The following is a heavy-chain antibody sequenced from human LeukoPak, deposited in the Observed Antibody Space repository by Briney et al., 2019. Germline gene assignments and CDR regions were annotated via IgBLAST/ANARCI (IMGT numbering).Heavy chain of an antibody. V-gene: IGHV4-34*01. CDR3: ARAEDDSSGYRLYYYYGMDV. CDR2: INHSGTT. D-gene: IGHD3-22*01. J-gene: IGHJ6*02. CDR1: GGSFSADY. Sequence: SETLSLTCTICGGSFSADYWSWIRQPPGKGLEWVGEINHSGTTNYNPSLKSRVTISVDTSRNQFSLKLSSVTAADTAVYYCARAEDDSSGYRLYYYYGMDVWGQGTTVTVSS.